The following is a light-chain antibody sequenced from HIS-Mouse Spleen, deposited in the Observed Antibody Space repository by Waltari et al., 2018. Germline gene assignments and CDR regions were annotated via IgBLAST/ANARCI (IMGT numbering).Light chain of an antibody. V-gene: IGLV3-10*01. CDR1: ALPKKY. CDR2: EDS. J-gene: IGLJ2*01. CDR3: YSTDSSGNHRV. Sequence: SYELTQPPSVSVSPGQTARITCPEDALPKKYANWYKQKSGQAPVLVIYEDSKRPSGIPERFSGSSSGTMATLTISGAQVEDEADYYCYSTDSSGNHRVFGGGTKLTVL.